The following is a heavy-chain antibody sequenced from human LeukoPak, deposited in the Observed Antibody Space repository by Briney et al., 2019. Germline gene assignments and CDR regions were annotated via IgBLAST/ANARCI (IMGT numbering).Heavy chain of an antibody. Sequence: PGGSLRLSWSASGFPFSSYEMNWVRQAPGKGLEWVSYISSSGSTIYYADSVKGRFTISRDNAKNSLYLQMNSLRAEDTAVYYCAELGITMIGGVWGKGTTVTISS. D-gene: IGHD3-10*02. J-gene: IGHJ6*04. V-gene: IGHV3-48*03. CDR3: AELGITMIGGV. CDR2: ISSSGSTI. CDR1: GFPFSSYE.